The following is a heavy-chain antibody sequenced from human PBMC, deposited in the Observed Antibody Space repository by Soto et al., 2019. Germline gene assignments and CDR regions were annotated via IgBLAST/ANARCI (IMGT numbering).Heavy chain of an antibody. Sequence: PGGSLRLSCAASGFTFTDYAMSWVRQAPGKGLQWVSAISGSGSTTYYADSAKGRFTISRDNSMHTLYLQMSSLTAEDTAVYFCAKAVATTIDIDHWGQGTLVTVSS. CDR1: GFTFTDYA. V-gene: IGHV3-23*01. J-gene: IGHJ4*02. D-gene: IGHD1-26*01. CDR3: AKAVATTIDIDH. CDR2: ISGSGSTT.